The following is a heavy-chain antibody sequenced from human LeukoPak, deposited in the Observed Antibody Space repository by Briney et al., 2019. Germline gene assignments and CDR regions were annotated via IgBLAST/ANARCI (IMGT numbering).Heavy chain of an antibody. Sequence: PGGSLRLSCAASGFTFSSYGMHWVRQAPGKGLEWVSYISSSSSTIYYADSVKGRFTISRDNAKNSLYLQMNSLRAEDTAVYYCARDELERRFGYYYYYMDVWGKGTTVTVSS. CDR1: GFTFSSYG. J-gene: IGHJ6*03. V-gene: IGHV3-48*01. CDR2: ISSSSSTI. CDR3: ARDELERRFGYYYYYMDV. D-gene: IGHD1-1*01.